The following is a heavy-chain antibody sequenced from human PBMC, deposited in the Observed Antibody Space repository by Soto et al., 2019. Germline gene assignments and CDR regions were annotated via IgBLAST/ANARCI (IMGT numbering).Heavy chain of an antibody. D-gene: IGHD1-26*01. V-gene: IGHV1-69*06. CDR2: IIPIFGTA. CDR1: GGTFSTYS. Sequence: QVQLVQSGAEVKKPGSSVKVSCKTSGGTFSTYSIVWVRQAPGEGLEWMGGIIPIFGTANYAQKFQDRVQITAETSTNTAFMELRSLKSEDTAMYYCASSSGNNYGVGTNYYFDYWGQGTLVTVSS. J-gene: IGHJ4*02. CDR3: ASSSGNNYGVGTNYYFDY.